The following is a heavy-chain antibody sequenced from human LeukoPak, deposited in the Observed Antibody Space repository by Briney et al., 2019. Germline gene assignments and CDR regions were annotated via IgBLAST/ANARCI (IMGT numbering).Heavy chain of an antibody. CDR2: ISYDGSNK. V-gene: IGHV3-30*18. CDR3: AKVGYCSGGSCYFPVEHEAFDI. J-gene: IGHJ3*02. CDR1: GFTFSSYG. Sequence: GGSLRLSCAASGFTFSSYGMHWVRQAPGKGLEWVAVISYDGSNKYYADSVKGRFTISRDNSKNTLYLQMNSLRAEDTAVYYCAKVGYCSGGSCYFPVEHEAFDIWGQGTMVTVSS. D-gene: IGHD2-15*01.